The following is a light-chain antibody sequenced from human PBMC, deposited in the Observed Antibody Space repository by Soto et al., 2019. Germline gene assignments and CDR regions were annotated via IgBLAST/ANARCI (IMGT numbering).Light chain of an antibody. Sequence: IQLTQSPSSLSASVGDRVTITCRAGQDIGSALAGYQQRPGKAPKLLLYDASNLEAGVPSRFSGSGSGTDFTLTIASLRPEDFATDDCQHFNGFPLTFGGGTKVQIK. CDR2: DAS. J-gene: IGKJ4*01. CDR1: QDIGSA. CDR3: QHFNGFPLT. V-gene: IGKV1-13*02.